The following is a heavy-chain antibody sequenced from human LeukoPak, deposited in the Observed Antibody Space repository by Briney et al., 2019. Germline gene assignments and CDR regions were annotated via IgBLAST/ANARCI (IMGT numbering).Heavy chain of an antibody. D-gene: IGHD6-19*01. CDR3: ARDQWLLRGGDHDAFDI. CDR2: INHSGST. J-gene: IGHJ3*02. V-gene: IGHV4-34*01. Sequence: PSETLSLTCAVYGGSFSGYYWSWLRQPPGKGLEWIGEINHSGSTNYNPSLKSRVTISIDKSKNQFSLKLRSATAADTAVYYCARDQWLLRGGDHDAFDIWGQGTMVTVSS. CDR1: GGSFSGYY.